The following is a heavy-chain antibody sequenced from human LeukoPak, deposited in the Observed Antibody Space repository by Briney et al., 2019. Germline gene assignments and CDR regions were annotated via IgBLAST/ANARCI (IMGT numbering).Heavy chain of an antibody. Sequence: SETLSLICTVSGGSISSGSYYWSWIRQPAGKGLEWIGRIYTSGSTNYNPSLKSRVTISVDTSKNQFSLKLSSVTAADTAVYYCARVLWELGEGYFDYWGQGTLVTVSS. CDR2: IYTSGST. CDR3: ARVLWELGEGYFDY. V-gene: IGHV4-61*02. CDR1: GGSISSGSYY. J-gene: IGHJ4*02. D-gene: IGHD1-26*01.